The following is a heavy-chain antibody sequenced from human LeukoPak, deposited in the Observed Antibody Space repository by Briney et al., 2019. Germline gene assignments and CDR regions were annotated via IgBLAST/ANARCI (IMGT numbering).Heavy chain of an antibody. CDR3: ARAEGYCSGGSCYSGEDYFDY. Sequence: GASVKVSCKASGYTFTSYGISWVRQAPGQGLEWMGWISACNGNTNYAQKLQGRVTMTTDTSTSTAYMELRGLRSDDTAVYYCARAEGYCSGGSCYSGEDYFDYWGQGTLVTVSS. CDR1: GYTFTSYG. CDR2: ISACNGNT. J-gene: IGHJ4*02. V-gene: IGHV1-18*01. D-gene: IGHD2-15*01.